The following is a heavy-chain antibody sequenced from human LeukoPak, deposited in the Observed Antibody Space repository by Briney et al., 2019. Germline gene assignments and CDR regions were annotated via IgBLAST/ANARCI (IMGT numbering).Heavy chain of an antibody. CDR1: GFIFDNNA. CDR3: AKDGGYCSSTSCCNRGLDY. D-gene: IGHD2-2*01. CDR2: ISWNSGAI. J-gene: IGHJ4*02. Sequence: GCSVKPYLAPNGFIFDNNAVHWVRQAPRKGLEWLSGISWNSGAIGYADSVKGRFIISRDNGKNSLYVQMNSLRAEDTALYYCAKDGGYCSSTSCCNRGLDYWGQGTLVTVSS. V-gene: IGHV3-9*01.